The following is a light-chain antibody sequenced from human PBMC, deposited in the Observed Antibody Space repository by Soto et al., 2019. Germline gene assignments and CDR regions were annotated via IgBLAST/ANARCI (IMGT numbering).Light chain of an antibody. CDR3: QQYNNWPRAT. Sequence: EIVLTQSPGTLSLSPGGIATLSFMASQSINSNLAWYQQKPGQAPRLLMFRASIRATGFPARFSGSGSGTEFNITISSLQSEDSAIYYCQQYNNWPRATFGGGTKVDIK. CDR1: QSINSN. V-gene: IGKV3-15*01. CDR2: RAS. J-gene: IGKJ4*01.